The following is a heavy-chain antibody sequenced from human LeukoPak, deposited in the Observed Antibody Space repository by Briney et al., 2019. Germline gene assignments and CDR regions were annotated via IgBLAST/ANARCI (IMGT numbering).Heavy chain of an antibody. V-gene: IGHV3-30*02. D-gene: IGHD1-26*01. J-gene: IGHJ6*03. CDR2: IRYDGSNN. CDR3: AMGPITTAPYYMDV. CDR1: GFTFSSYG. Sequence: GGSLRLSCAASGFTFSSYGMHWVRQAPGKGLEWVAFIRYDGSNNYYADSVRGRFTISRDNSKNTVYLQMNSLTAEDTAVYYCAMGPITTAPYYMDVWGKGTTVTVSS.